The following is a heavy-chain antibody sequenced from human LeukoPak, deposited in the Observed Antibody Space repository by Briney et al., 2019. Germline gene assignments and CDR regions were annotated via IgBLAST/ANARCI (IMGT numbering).Heavy chain of an antibody. J-gene: IGHJ4*02. CDR3: ARAVAVLYYSDY. Sequence: ASVKVSCKASGYTFTSYYMHWVRQAPGQGLEWMGIINPTGGSTSSAQKFQGRVTMTRDTSTSTVYMELSSLRSEDTAVYYCARAVAVLYYSDYWGQGTLVTVSS. CDR1: GYTFTSYY. CDR2: INPTGGST. D-gene: IGHD6-19*01. V-gene: IGHV1-46*01.